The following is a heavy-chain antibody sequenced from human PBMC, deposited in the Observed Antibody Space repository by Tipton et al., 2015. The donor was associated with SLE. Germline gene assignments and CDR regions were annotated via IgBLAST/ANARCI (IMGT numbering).Heavy chain of an antibody. Sequence: QVQLVQSGGGVVQPGRSLRLSCAASGFTFSSYAMHWVRQAPGKGLEWVAVISYDGSNKYYADSVKGRFTISRDNAKNSLYLQMNSLRAEDTAVHYCASEEITMVRGVLGVGAFDIWGQGTMVTVSS. CDR3: ASEEITMVRGVLGVGAFDI. V-gene: IGHV3-30*04. CDR2: ISYDGSNK. D-gene: IGHD3-10*01. J-gene: IGHJ3*02. CDR1: GFTFSSYA.